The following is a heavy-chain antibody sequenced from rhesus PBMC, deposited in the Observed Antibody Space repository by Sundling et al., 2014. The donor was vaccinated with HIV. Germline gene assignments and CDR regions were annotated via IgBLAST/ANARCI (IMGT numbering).Heavy chain of an antibody. CDR3: ARELEHPLGGYYGLDS. V-gene: IGHV4-99*02. Sequence: QVQLQESGPGLVKPSEALSLTCAVSDYSISSGYSWSWIRQPPGKGLEWIGYISGSSGSTDYNPSLKSRVTISIDTSKNQFSLKLSSVTAADTAVYYCARELEHPLGGYYGLDSWGQGVVVTVSS. CDR2: ISGSSGST. J-gene: IGHJ6*01. CDR1: DYSISSGYS. D-gene: IGHD1-20*01.